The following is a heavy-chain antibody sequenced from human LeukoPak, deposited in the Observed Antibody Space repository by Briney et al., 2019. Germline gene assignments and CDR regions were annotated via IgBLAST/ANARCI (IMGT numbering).Heavy chain of an antibody. CDR3: ARDIAAAGDPDYYYGMDV. J-gene: IGHJ6*02. Sequence: GGSLRLSCAASGFTVSSNYMSWVRQAPGKGLEWVSSISSSSSCIYYADSVKGRFTISRDNAKNSLYLQMNNLRAEDTAVYYCARDIAAAGDPDYYYGMDVWGQGTTVTVSS. CDR1: GFTVSSNY. V-gene: IGHV3-21*01. CDR2: ISSSSSCI. D-gene: IGHD6-13*01.